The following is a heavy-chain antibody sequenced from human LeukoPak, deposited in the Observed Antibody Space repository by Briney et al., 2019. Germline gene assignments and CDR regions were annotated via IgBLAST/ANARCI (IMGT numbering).Heavy chain of an antibody. CDR3: ARAGRLPSRRFDP. J-gene: IGHJ5*02. Sequence: KPSETLSLTCTVSGGSISSSSYYWGWIRQPPGKGLEWIGSIYYSGSTYYNPSLKSRVTISVDTSKNQFSLKLSSVTAADTAVYYCARAGRLPSRRFDPWGQGTLVTVSS. V-gene: IGHV4-39*07. D-gene: IGHD3-16*01. CDR2: IYYSGST. CDR1: GGSISSSSYY.